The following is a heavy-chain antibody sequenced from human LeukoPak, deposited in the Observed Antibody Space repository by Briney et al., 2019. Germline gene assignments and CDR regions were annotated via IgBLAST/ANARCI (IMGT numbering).Heavy chain of an antibody. CDR1: GGSISSHY. V-gene: IGHV4-59*11. CDR3: ARGGAARLHFQN. CDR2: VENYGRT. Sequence: SETLSLTCTVSGGSISSHYWSWIRQPPGKGLEWIGYVENYGRTECIPSLQSRVTLSVDTSKNQFSLKLNSVTAADTAVYYCARGGAARLHFQNWGQGTLVTVSS. J-gene: IGHJ1*01. D-gene: IGHD6-6*01.